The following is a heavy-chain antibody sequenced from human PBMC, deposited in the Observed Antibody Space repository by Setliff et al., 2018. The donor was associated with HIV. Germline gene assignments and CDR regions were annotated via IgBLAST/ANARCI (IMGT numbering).Heavy chain of an antibody. CDR3: ARTGWAQLIQGAWFGP. Sequence: SETLSLTCTVSGASSIYFWGWIRQPPGKGLEWIGSVYYSGSTYYNPSLKSRVTLSIDTSKNQFSLKLTSVTAADTAMYYCARTGWAQLIQGAWFGPWGQGVLVTVSS. D-gene: IGHD1-26*01. CDR1: GASSIYF. CDR2: VYYSGST. V-gene: IGHV4-39*01. J-gene: IGHJ5*02.